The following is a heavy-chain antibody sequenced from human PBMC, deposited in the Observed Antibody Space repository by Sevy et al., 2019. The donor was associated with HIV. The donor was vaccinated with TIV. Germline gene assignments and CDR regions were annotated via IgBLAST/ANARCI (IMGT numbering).Heavy chain of an antibody. CDR2: ISWNSGSI. V-gene: IGHV3-9*01. CDR1: GFTFDDYA. CDR3: AKEKWELENAFDI. J-gene: IGHJ3*02. Sequence: LSLTCAASGFTFDDYAMHWVRQAPGKGLEWVSGISWNSGSIGYADSVKGRFTISRDNAKNSLYRQMNSLRAEDTALYYCAKEKWELENAFDIWGQGTMVTVSS. D-gene: IGHD1-26*01.